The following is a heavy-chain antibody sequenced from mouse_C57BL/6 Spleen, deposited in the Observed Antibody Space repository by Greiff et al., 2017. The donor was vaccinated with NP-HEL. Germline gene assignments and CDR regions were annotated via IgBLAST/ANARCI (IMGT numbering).Heavy chain of an antibody. J-gene: IGHJ1*03. CDR3: ARSWYYGSSEDGYFDV. V-gene: IGHV1-26*01. Sequence: EVQLQQSGPELVKPGASVKISCKASGYTFTDYYMNWVKQSHGKSLEWIGDINPNNGGTSYNQKFNGKATLTVDKSSSTAYMELRSLTSEDSAVNYCARSWYYGSSEDGYFDVWGTGTTVTVSS. CDR2: INPNNGGT. CDR1: GYTFTDYY. D-gene: IGHD1-1*01.